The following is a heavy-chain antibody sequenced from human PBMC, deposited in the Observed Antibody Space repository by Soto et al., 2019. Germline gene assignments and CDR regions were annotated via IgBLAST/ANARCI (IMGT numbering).Heavy chain of an antibody. CDR3: ARGTPYITMVRRRTNYGMDV. Sequence: QVQLVQSGAEVKKPGSSVKVSCKASGGTFSSYAISWVRQAPGQGLEWMGGIIPIFGTANYAQKFQGRVTITADESTSTAYMELSSLRSEDTAVYYFARGTPYITMVRRRTNYGMDVWGQGTTVTVSS. J-gene: IGHJ6*02. CDR1: GGTFSSYA. CDR2: IIPIFGTA. D-gene: IGHD3-10*01. V-gene: IGHV1-69*01.